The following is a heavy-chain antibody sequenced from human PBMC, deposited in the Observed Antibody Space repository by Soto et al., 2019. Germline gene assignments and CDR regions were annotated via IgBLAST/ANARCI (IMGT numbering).Heavy chain of an antibody. CDR1: GFTFSSYG. CDR3: ARDVRRYCGGGSCSTGFDY. D-gene: IGHD2-15*01. CDR2: IWYDGSNK. Sequence: QVQLVESGGGVVQPGRSLRLSCAASGFTFSSYGMHWVRQAPGKGLEWVAVIWYDGSNKYYADSVKGRFTISRDNSKNTLYLQMNSLRAEDTAVYYCARDVRRYCGGGSCSTGFDYWGQGTLVTVSS. V-gene: IGHV3-33*01. J-gene: IGHJ4*02.